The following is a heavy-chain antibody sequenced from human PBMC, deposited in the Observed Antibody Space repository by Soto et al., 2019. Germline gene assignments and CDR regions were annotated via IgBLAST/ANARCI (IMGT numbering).Heavy chain of an antibody. J-gene: IGHJ6*02. D-gene: IGHD4-17*01. CDR1: GYSFTSYW. V-gene: IGHV5-10-1*01. CDR3: ARIYGDYPVHHYYGMDV. CDR2: IDPSDSYT. Sequence: PGESLKISCKGSGYSFTSYWISWVRQMPGKGLEWMGRIDPSDSYTNYSPSFQGHVTISADKSISTAYLQWSSLKASDTAMYYCARIYGDYPVHHYYGMDVWGPGTTVTVS.